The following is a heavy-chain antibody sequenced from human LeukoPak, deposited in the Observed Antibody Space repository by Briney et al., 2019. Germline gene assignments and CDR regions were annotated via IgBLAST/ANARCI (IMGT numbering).Heavy chain of an antibody. J-gene: IGHJ4*02. CDR1: GGSFSGYY. D-gene: IGHD2-2*01. V-gene: IGHV4-34*01. CDR3: ARQSSTSYF. CDR2: INHSGST. Sequence: SETLSLTCAVYGGSFSGYYWSWIRQPPGKGLEWIGEINHSGSTNYNPSLKSRVTISVDTSKNQFSLKLSSVTAADTAVYYCARQSSTSYFWGQGTLVTVSS.